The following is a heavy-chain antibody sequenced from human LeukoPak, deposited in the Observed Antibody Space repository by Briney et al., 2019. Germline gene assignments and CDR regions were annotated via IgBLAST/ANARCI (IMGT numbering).Heavy chain of an antibody. Sequence: ASVKVSCKASGGTFSSYAISWVRQAPGQGLEWMGWISAYNGNTNYAQNLQGRVTMTTDTSTSTAYMELRSLRSDDTAVYYCARVISYSYGYYFDYWGQGTLVTVSS. D-gene: IGHD5-18*01. CDR3: ARVISYSYGYYFDY. CDR2: ISAYNGNT. CDR1: GGTFSSYA. V-gene: IGHV1-18*01. J-gene: IGHJ4*02.